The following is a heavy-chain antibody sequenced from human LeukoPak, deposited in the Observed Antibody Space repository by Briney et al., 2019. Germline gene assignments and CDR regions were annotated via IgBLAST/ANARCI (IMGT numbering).Heavy chain of an antibody. J-gene: IGHJ6*03. CDR2: ISAYNGNT. CDR1: AYTFTNYP. D-gene: IGHD6-13*01. Sequence: ASVKVSCKASAYTFTNYPISWVRQAPGQGLEWMGWISAYNGNTNYAQKLQGRVTMTTDTSTSTAYMELRSLRSDDTAVYYCARVGQQMAYYYYYMDVWGKGTTVTVSS. CDR3: ARVGQQMAYYYYYMDV. V-gene: IGHV1-18*01.